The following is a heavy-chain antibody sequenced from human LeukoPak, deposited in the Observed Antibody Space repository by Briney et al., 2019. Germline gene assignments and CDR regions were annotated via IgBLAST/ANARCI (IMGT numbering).Heavy chain of an antibody. CDR1: GGSISSGSYY. D-gene: IGHD6-13*01. V-gene: IGHV4-39*01. CDR2: IYYSGST. Sequence: SETLSLTCTVSGGSISSGSYYWGWIRQPPGKGLEWIGSIYYSGSTYYNPSLKSRVTISVDTSKNQFSLKLSSVTAADTAVYYCARRGYSSSWPTFDYWGQGTLVTVSS. J-gene: IGHJ4*02. CDR3: ARRGYSSSWPTFDY.